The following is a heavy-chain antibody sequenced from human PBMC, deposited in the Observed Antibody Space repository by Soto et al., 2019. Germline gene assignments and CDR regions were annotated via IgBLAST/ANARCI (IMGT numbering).Heavy chain of an antibody. Sequence: PSETLSPTCTVSGGPMSPYYWSWIRQPPGKGLEWIGYMYYSGSSNYSPSPKSRVTMSVDTSKNKLSLKLTSVTAADTAVYYCAMGYYDSSGYYSDYCGQGNLVTV. CDR1: GGPMSPYY. CDR2: MYYSGSS. D-gene: IGHD3-22*01. V-gene: IGHV4-59*01. CDR3: AMGYYDSSGYYSDY. J-gene: IGHJ4*02.